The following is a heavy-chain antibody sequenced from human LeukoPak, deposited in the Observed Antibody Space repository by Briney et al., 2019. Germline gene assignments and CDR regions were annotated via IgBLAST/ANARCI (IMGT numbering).Heavy chain of an antibody. Sequence: LSLTCTVSGGSISSSSYYMSWIRQAPGKGLEWVSYISSSSSYTNYADSVKGRFTISRDNAKNSLYLQMNSLRAEDTAVYYCARDSGSGGNFDYWGQGTLVTVSS. D-gene: IGHD2-15*01. CDR3: ARDSGSGGNFDY. V-gene: IGHV3-11*06. CDR2: ISSSSSYT. J-gene: IGHJ4*02. CDR1: GGSISSSSYY.